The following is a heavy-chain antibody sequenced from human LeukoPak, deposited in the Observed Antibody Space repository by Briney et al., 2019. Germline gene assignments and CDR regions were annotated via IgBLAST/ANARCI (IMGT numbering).Heavy chain of an antibody. Sequence: SVKVSCKASGGTFSSYAISWVRQAPGQGLEWMGRIIPIFGIANYAQKFQGRVTITADKSTGTAYMELSSLRSEDTAVYYCAREYTMVRENYYYGMDVWGQGTTVTVSS. CDR1: GGTFSSYA. CDR3: AREYTMVRENYYYGMDV. D-gene: IGHD3-10*01. J-gene: IGHJ6*02. V-gene: IGHV1-69*04. CDR2: IIPIFGIA.